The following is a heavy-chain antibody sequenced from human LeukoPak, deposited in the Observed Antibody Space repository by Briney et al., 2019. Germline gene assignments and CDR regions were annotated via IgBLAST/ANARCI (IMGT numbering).Heavy chain of an antibody. V-gene: IGHV4-39*01. D-gene: IGHD1-14*01. CDR2: IDYSGAT. Sequence: SETLSLTCTVSGDSISSGDYYWSWIRQPAGKGLEWIGSIDYSGATYYYPSLKSRVTFSIDTSKNQFSLKLSSVTAADTALYYCARHPYSKPDGRNWFDPWGQGTLVTVPS. J-gene: IGHJ5*02. CDR1: GDSISSGDYY. CDR3: ARHPYSKPDGRNWFDP.